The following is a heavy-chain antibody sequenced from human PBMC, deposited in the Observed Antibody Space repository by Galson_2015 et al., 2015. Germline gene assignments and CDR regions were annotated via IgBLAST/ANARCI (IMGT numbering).Heavy chain of an antibody. D-gene: IGHD6-13*01. CDR2: ISSSGSTI. Sequence: SLRLSCAASGFTFSSYDMNWVRQAPGKGLEWVSYISSSGSTIYYADSVKGRFTISRDNAKNSLYLQMNSLRAEDTAVYYCARDCCIAAEADAFDIWGQGTMVTVSS. CDR3: ARDCCIAAEADAFDI. V-gene: IGHV3-48*03. J-gene: IGHJ3*02. CDR1: GFTFSSYD.